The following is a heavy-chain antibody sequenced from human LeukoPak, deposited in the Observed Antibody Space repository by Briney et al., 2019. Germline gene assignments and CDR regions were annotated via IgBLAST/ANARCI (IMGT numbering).Heavy chain of an antibody. Sequence: GSSVKVSCKASGVTFSSYAISWVRQAPGQGLEWMGGIIPIFGTANYAQKFQGRVTITTDESTSTAYMELSSLRSEDTVVYCCARAGFRGWELAEFDYWGQGTLVTVSS. J-gene: IGHJ4*02. V-gene: IGHV1-69*05. CDR1: GVTFSSYA. CDR2: IIPIFGTA. CDR3: ARAGFRGWELAEFDY. D-gene: IGHD1-26*01.